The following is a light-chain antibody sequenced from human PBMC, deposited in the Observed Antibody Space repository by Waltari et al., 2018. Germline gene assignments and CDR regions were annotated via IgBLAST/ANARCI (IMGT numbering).Light chain of an antibody. CDR1: SPPIGNNH. J-gene: IGLJ2*01. CDR2: DSD. V-gene: IGLV1-47*01. CDR3: AAWDDSRSVV. Sequence: QSLLTQSPSASGTPGQRVSIPCSGSSPPIGNNHVYWYQHFPGTAPRLLIYDSDRRPSGVPERFSASKSGTSASLAISGLRSEDEADYYCAAWDDSRSVVFGGGTRLTVL.